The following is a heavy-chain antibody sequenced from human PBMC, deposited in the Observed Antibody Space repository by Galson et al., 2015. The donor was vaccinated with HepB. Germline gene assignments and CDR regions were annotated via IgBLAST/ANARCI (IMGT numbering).Heavy chain of an antibody. CDR1: GFTFSSHY. D-gene: IGHD2-2*01. CDR2: INPDGSGT. CDR3: ARDRVDVCSSINRYRGFDP. V-gene: IGHV3-74*01. Sequence: SLRLSCAASGFTFSSHYMHWVRQAPGKGLVWVSRINPDGSGTNYADSVKGRFTISRDNAKNTLYLQMNSLRAEDTAVYFCARDRVDVCSSINRYRGFDPWGQGTLVTVSS. J-gene: IGHJ5*02.